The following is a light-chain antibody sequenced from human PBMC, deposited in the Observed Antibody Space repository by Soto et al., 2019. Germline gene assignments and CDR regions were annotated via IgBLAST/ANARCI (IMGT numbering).Light chain of an antibody. CDR2: GNN. V-gene: IGLV1-44*01. CDR1: SSNIGSNT. Sequence: QSVLTQPPSASGTPGQRVTISCSGSSSNIGSNTVSWYQHLPETAPKLLIFGNNRRPSGVPDRFSGSKSATSASLAISGLQSEDEDDYYCSAWDDRLNGVVFGGGTQLTVL. J-gene: IGLJ3*02. CDR3: SAWDDRLNGVV.